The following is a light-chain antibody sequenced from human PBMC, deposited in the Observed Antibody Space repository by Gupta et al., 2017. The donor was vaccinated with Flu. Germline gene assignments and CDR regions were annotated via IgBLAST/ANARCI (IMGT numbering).Light chain of an antibody. CDR1: QSVSSN. J-gene: IGKJ4*01. V-gene: IGKV3-15*01. Sequence: EIVMTQSPVTLSVSPGERVTLSCRASQSVSSNFAWYQQKPGQAPRLLIYGASTRATGIPARFSGSGSGTEFTLTISSLQSEDFEVYYCQQYYNWPLTFGGGTKVEIK. CDR3: QQYYNWPLT. CDR2: GAS.